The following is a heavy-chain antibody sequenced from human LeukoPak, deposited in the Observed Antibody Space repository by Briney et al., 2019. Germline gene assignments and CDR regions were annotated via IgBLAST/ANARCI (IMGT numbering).Heavy chain of an antibody. J-gene: IGHJ6*03. CDR3: AKGFYYCSDGCPQYYYYMDV. V-gene: IGHV3-30*02. D-gene: IGHD2-15*01. Sequence: GGSLRLSCAASGFTFSSYAMSWVRQAPGKGLEWVAFIRYDGSDKYYAHSVKGRFTISRDNSENTLYLQMNSLRPEDTAVYYCAKGFYYCSDGCPQYYYYMDVWGKGTTVIVSS. CDR2: IRYDGSDK. CDR1: GFTFSSYA.